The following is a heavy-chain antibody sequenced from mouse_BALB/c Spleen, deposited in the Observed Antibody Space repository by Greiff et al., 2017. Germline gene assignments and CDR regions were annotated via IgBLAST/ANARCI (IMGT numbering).Heavy chain of an antibody. D-gene: IGHD2-14*01. V-gene: IGHV3-2*02. CDR2: ISYSGST. CDR1: GYSITSDYA. Sequence: EVKLMESGPGLVKPSQSLSLTCTVTGYSITSDYAWNWIRQFPGNKLEWMGYISYSGSTSYNPSLKSRISITRDTSKNQFFLQLNSVTTEDTATYYCARSGNYRYDDGFAYWGQGTLVTVSA. CDR3: ARSGNYRYDDGFAY. J-gene: IGHJ3*01.